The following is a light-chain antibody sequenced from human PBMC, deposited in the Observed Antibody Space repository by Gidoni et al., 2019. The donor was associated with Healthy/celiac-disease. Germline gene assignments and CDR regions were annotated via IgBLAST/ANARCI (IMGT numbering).Light chain of an antibody. CDR2: LGS. V-gene: IGKV2-28*01. Sequence: DSVMTQSPLSLPVTPGEPASIPCRSSQSLLHSNGYNYLDWYLQKPGQSPQLLIDLGSNRASGVPYRFSGSGSGTAFTLKISRVEAEDVGFYYCMQAFQPRGFGPGTKVDIK. CDR3: MQAFQPRG. J-gene: IGKJ3*01. CDR1: QSLLHSNGYNY.